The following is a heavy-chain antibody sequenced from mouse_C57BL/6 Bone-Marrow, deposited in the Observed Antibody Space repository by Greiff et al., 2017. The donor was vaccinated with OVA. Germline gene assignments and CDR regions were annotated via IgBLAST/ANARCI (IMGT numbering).Heavy chain of an antibody. Sequence: EVQLQQSGPELVKPGASVKISCKASGYTFTDYYMNWVKQSHGKSLEWIGDINPNNGGTSYNQKFKGKATLTVDKSSSTAYMELRSLTSEDSAVYYCARSFYYYGSSYGWYFDVWGTGTTVTVSS. D-gene: IGHD1-1*01. CDR3: ARSFYYYGSSYGWYFDV. CDR2: INPNNGGT. J-gene: IGHJ1*03. CDR1: GYTFTDYY. V-gene: IGHV1-26*01.